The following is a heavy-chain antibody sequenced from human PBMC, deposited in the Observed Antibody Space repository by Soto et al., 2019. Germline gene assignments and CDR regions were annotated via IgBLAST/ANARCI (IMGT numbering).Heavy chain of an antibody. Sequence: GGSLRLSCAASGFTFSSYGMHWVRQAPGKGPEWVAVISYDGSNKYYADSVRGRFTISRDNSWNTLYLQMNSLRAEDSAVYYCTKDLAEQYHLRSGPLAGPPLYFYYGMAVWGHGTTGPVS. CDR1: GFTFSSYG. V-gene: IGHV3-30*18. J-gene: IGHJ6*02. CDR3: TKDLAEQYHLRSGPLAGPPLYFYYGMAV. CDR2: ISYDGSNK. D-gene: IGHD2-15*01.